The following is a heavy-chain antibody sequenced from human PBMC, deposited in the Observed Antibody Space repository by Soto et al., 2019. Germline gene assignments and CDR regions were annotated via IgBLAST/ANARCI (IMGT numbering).Heavy chain of an antibody. CDR3: AKDQRTAMGLKYYYGMEV. CDR1: VFTFISYS. CDR2: ISGSGGST. J-gene: IGHJ6*04. D-gene: IGHD5-18*01. Sequence: HPVVSLRLSCASSVFTFISYSISLFLQAPVNWLEWVSAISGSGGSTYYADSVKGWFTISRENSKNTLYLQMNSLRAEDTAVYYCAKDQRTAMGLKYYYGMEVWGKGHTVTVS. V-gene: IGHV3-23*01.